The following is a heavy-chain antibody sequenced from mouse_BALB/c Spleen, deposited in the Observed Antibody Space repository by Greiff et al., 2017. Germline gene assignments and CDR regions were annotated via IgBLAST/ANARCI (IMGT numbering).Heavy chain of an antibody. V-gene: IGHV2-9*02. CDR1: GFSLTSYG. Sequence: VQGVESGPGLVAPSQSLSITCTVSGFSLTSYGVHWVRQPPGKGLEWLGVIWAGGSTNYNSALMSRLSISKDNSKSQVFLKMNSLQTDDTAMYYCARDLYGNYEAMDYWGQGTSVTVSS. CDR2: IWAGGST. J-gene: IGHJ4*01. D-gene: IGHD2-1*01. CDR3: ARDLYGNYEAMDY.